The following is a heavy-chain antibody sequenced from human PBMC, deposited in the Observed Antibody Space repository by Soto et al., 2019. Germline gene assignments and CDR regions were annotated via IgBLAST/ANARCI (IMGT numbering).Heavy chain of an antibody. J-gene: IGHJ6*02. Sequence: QLQLHESGPGLVKPSETLSLTCTVSGGSISSSVFSWGWIRQPPGKGLEWIGSIFYSGDTYYNPSLKSRVTMSVDTSKNQFSLKLSSVTAADTAVYSCVRHRPGPTYYYGMDVWGQGTAVTVSS. CDR3: VRHRPGPTYYYGMDV. CDR2: IFYSGDT. V-gene: IGHV4-39*01. CDR1: GGSISSSVFS.